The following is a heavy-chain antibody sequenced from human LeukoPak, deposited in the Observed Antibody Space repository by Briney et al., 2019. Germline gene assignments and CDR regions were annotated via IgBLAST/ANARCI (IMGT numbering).Heavy chain of an antibody. CDR2: INPNSGGT. V-gene: IGHV1-2*02. CDR3: ARGFYDILTGYFH. CDR1: GYTFTSYY. J-gene: IGHJ4*02. Sequence: EASVTVSCKASGYTFTSYYMHWVRQAPGQGLEWMEWINPNSGGTNYAQKFQGRVTMTRDTSISTAYMELSRLRSDDTAVYYCARGFYDILTGYFHWGQGTLVTVSS. D-gene: IGHD3-9*01.